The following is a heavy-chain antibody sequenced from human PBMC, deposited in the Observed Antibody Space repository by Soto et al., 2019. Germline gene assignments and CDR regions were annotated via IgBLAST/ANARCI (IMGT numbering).Heavy chain of an antibody. Sequence: PGGSLRLSCEASGFVFTNFWMHWVRHVPGKGLVWVARIDTSGHSTNYAESVKGRFTISRDNAKNTVSLQMNSLRVEDTGVYYCAKDSWYFDLGSQGSQVTVSS. CDR3: AKDSWYFDL. D-gene: IGHD6-13*01. V-gene: IGHV3-74*01. J-gene: IGHJ4*02. CDR1: GFVFTNFW. CDR2: IDTSGHST.